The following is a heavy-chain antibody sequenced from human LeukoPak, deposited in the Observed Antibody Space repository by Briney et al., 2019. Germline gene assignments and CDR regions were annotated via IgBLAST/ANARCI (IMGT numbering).Heavy chain of an antibody. CDR1: GYSFTSYW. CDR3: ARGRGHTVVVTAIPVGYYFDY. D-gene: IGHD2-21*02. V-gene: IGHV5-51*01. CDR2: IYPGDSDT. J-gene: IGHJ4*02. Sequence: GESLKISCKGSGYSFTSYWIGWVRQMPGKGLEWMGIIYPGDSDTRYSPSFQGQVTISADKSISTAYLQWSSLKASDTAMYYCARGRGHTVVVTAIPVGYYFDYWGQGTLVTVSS.